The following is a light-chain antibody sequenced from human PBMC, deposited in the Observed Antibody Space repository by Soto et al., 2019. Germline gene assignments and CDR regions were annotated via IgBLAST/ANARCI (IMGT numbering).Light chain of an antibody. CDR1: SSDVGGYNY. Sequence: QSVLTQPRSVSGSPGQSVTISCTGASSDVGGYNYVSWYQHHPGKAPKLMIYDVSKWPSGVPDRFSGSKSGNTASLTISGLQAEDEADYYCCSYAGSYTLVFGGGTKLTVL. CDR3: CSYAGSYTLV. CDR2: DVS. V-gene: IGLV2-11*01. J-gene: IGLJ2*01.